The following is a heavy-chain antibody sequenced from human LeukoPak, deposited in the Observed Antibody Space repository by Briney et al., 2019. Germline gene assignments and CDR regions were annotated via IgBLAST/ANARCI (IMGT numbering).Heavy chain of an antibody. CDR2: ISAYNGNT. CDR3: AIHYYGSGSPLYYMDV. D-gene: IGHD3-10*01. J-gene: IGHJ6*03. Sequence: ASVKVSCKASGYTFTSYGIGWVRQAPGQGLEWMGWISAYNGNTNYAQKLQGRVTMTTDTSTSTAYMELSSLRSEDTAAYYCAIHYYGSGSPLYYMDVWGKGTTVTISS. CDR1: GYTFTSYG. V-gene: IGHV1-18*01.